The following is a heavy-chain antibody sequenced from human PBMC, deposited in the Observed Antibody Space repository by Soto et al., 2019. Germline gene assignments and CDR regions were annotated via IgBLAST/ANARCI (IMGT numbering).Heavy chain of an antibody. J-gene: IGHJ4*02. CDR3: ARDTEQQEFYFDY. CDR2: ISSSSSYI. D-gene: IGHD6-13*01. CDR1: GFTFSSYG. Sequence: GGSLRLSCAASGFTFSSYGMNWVRQAPGKGLEWVSSISSSSSYIYYADSVKGRFTISRDNAKNSLYLQMNSLRAEDTAVYYCARDTEQQEFYFDYWGQGTLVTVSS. V-gene: IGHV3-21*01.